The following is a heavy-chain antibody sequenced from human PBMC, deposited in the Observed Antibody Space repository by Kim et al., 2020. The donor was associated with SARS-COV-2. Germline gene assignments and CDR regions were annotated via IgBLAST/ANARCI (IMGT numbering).Heavy chain of an antibody. D-gene: IGHD6-13*01. J-gene: IGHJ6*02. V-gene: IGHV3-64D*06. CDR1: GFTFSSYA. CDR3: VKGKGYSSSWYSYYYGMDV. CDR2: ISSNGGST. Sequence: GGSLRLSCSASGFTFSSYAMHWVRQAPGKGLEYVSAISSNGGSTYYADSVKGRFTISRDNSKNTLYLQMSSLRAEDTAVYYCVKGKGYSSSWYSYYYGMDVWGQGTTVTVSS.